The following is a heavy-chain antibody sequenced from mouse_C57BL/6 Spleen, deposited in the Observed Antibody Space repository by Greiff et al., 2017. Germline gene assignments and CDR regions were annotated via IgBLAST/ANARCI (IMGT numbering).Heavy chain of an antibody. Sequence: VTLMESGPGLVQPSQSLSIPCTVSGFSLTSYSVHWVRQSPGKGLEWLGVIWSGGSTDYNAAFISRLSISKDNSKSQVFFKMNSLQADDTAIYYCARKYYSNHYAMDYWGQGTSVTVSS. V-gene: IGHV2-2*01. CDR3: ARKYYSNHYAMDY. D-gene: IGHD2-5*01. J-gene: IGHJ4*01. CDR1: GFSLTSYS. CDR2: IWSGGST.